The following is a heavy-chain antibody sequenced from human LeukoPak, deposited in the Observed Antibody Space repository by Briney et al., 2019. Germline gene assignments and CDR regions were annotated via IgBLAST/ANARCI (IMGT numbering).Heavy chain of an antibody. Sequence: PGGSLRLSCAASGFTFSSYGMHWVRQAPGRGLEWVAVIWYDGSNKYYADSVKGRFTISRDNSKNTLYLQMNSLRAEDTAVYYCARDRLPMTTVTTGWFDPWGQGTLVTVSS. CDR3: ARDRLPMTTVTTGWFDP. CDR2: IWYDGSNK. J-gene: IGHJ5*02. V-gene: IGHV3-33*01. D-gene: IGHD4-17*01. CDR1: GFTFSSYG.